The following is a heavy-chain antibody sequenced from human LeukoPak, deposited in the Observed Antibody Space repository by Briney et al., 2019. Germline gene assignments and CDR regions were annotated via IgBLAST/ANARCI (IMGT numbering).Heavy chain of an antibody. CDR3: ARDFHDVGFDY. V-gene: IGHV3-21*01. J-gene: IGHJ4*02. D-gene: IGHD1-1*01. CDR1: GLTFSSYS. Sequence: GGSLRLSCAASGLTFSSYSMNWVRQAPGKGLEWVSSISSSSSYIYYADSVKGRFTISRDNAKNSLYLQMNSLRAEDTAVYYCARDFHDVGFDYWGQGTLVTVSS. CDR2: ISSSSSYI.